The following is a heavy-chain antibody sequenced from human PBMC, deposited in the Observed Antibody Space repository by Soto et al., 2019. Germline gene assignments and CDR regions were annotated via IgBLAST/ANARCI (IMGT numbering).Heavy chain of an antibody. D-gene: IGHD6-19*01. V-gene: IGHV4-34*01. J-gene: IGHJ6*02. CDR3: ARGRAVTATFYYYYATDV. Sequence: QVQLQQWGAGLLKPSETLSLTCAVYGGSFSGYSWGWSWIRQPPGKGLEWSGEINHSGSTNYNPSVKSRVDISVDTSKNKFSLKLSSVTAADTAVYYCARGRAVTATFYYYYATDVWGQGTKVTVSS. CDR1: GGSFSGYS. CDR2: INHSGST.